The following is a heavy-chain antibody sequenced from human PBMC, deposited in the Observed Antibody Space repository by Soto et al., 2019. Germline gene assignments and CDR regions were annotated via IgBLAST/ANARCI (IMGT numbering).Heavy chain of an antibody. J-gene: IGHJ3*02. D-gene: IGHD2-2*01. CDR2: INHSGST. CDR3: ASGSRYCSSTSCYALSAFDI. Sequence: QVQLQQWGAGLLKPSETLSLTCAVYGGSFSGYYWSWIRQPPGKGLEWIGEINHSGSTNYNPSLKNRVTISVDTSRNQFSLKLSSVTAADTAVYYCASGSRYCSSTSCYALSAFDIWGQGTMVTVSS. V-gene: IGHV4-34*01. CDR1: GGSFSGYY.